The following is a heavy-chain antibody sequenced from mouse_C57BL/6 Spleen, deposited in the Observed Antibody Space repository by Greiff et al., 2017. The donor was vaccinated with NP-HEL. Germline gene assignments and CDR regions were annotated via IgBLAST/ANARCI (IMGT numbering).Heavy chain of an antibody. D-gene: IGHD2-4*01. Sequence: QVQLQQSGAELVRPGASVKLSCKASGYTFTDYYINWVKQRPGQGLEWIARIYPGSGNTYYNEKFKGKATLTAEKSSSTAYMQLSSLTSEDSAVYFCARSYYDYESFAYWGQGTLVTVSA. CDR1: GYTFTDYY. J-gene: IGHJ3*01. V-gene: IGHV1-76*01. CDR3: ARSYYDYESFAY. CDR2: IYPGSGNT.